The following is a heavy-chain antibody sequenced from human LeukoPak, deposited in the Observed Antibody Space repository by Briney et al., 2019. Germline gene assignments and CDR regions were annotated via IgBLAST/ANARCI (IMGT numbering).Heavy chain of an antibody. V-gene: IGHV1-2*02. CDR2: INPNSGGT. J-gene: IGHJ5*02. CDR1: GYTFTGYY. CDR3: AQGGEGCYDWGQNWFDP. D-gene: IGHD3-16*01. Sequence: ASVKVSCKASGYTFTGYYMHWVRQAPGQGLEWMGWINPNSGGTNYAQKFQGRVTMTRDTSISTAYMELSRLSTDDTAVYYCAQGGEGCYDWGQNWFDPWGQGTLVTVSS.